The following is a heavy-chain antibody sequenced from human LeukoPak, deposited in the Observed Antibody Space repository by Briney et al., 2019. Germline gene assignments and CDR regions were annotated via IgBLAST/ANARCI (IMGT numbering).Heavy chain of an antibody. CDR3: ASPYDYADSFAY. Sequence: PGESLKIFCKVSGYSFNNYWTILVRQMPGKGLEWMGRIDPSDSYTNYSPSFQGHVTISADKSISTAYLQWSSLKASDTAMYYCASPYDYADSFAYWGQGTLVTVSS. V-gene: IGHV5-10-1*01. CDR1: GYSFNNYW. J-gene: IGHJ4*02. CDR2: IDPSDSYT. D-gene: IGHD4-17*01.